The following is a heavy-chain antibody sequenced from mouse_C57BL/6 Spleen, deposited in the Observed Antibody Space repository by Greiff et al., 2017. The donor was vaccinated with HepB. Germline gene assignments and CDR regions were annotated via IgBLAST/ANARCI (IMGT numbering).Heavy chain of an antibody. CDR2: IDPETGGT. CDR1: GYTFTDYE. V-gene: IGHV1-15*01. D-gene: IGHD1-1*01. CDR3: TRAYGSASYWYFDV. Sequence: VQLQQSGAELVRPGASVTLSCKASGYTFTDYEMHWVKQTPVHGLEWIGAIDPETGGTAYNQKFKGKAILTADKSSSTAYMELRSLTSEDSAAYYCTRAYGSASYWYFDVWGTGTTVTVSS. J-gene: IGHJ1*03.